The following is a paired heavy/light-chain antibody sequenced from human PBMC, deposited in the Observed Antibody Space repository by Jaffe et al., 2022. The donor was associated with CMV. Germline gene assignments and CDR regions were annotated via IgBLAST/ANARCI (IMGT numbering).Light chain of an antibody. CDR2: AAS. Sequence: DIQMTQSPSSLSASVGDRVTITCRASQSTGTYLNWYQQKPGKAPKLLIYAASSLQTGVPSRFSGSGSGTDFTLTISSLQPEDSASYYCHQTYNIPRTFGQGTKVEIK. CDR3: HQTYNIPRT. J-gene: IGKJ1*01. CDR1: QSTGTY. V-gene: IGKV1-39*01.
Heavy chain of an antibody. CDR1: GGSFSGYY. Sequence: QVRLQQWGAGLLKPSETLSLTCDVYGGSFSGYYWSWIRQPPGKGLEWIGEINHSGSINFNPSLKTRVSISVHTSKTQFSLKLTSVTAADTAVYYCASSTWGSPLYSKYGMDVWGQGTTVTVSS. J-gene: IGHJ6*02. CDR3: ASSTWGSPLYSKYGMDV. CDR2: INHSGSI. D-gene: IGHD3-16*01. V-gene: IGHV4-34*01.